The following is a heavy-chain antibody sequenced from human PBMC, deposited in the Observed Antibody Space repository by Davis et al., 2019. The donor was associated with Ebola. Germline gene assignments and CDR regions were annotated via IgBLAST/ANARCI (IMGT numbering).Heavy chain of an antibody. Sequence: AASVKVSCKTSGYTFTNYGISWVRQAPGQGPEWVGWISGDSDSTNYAQKFQGRVTLTTDTPTSTANMELKSLTSDDTAVYYCARGPPGIAISLGSYWGQGTLVTVSS. V-gene: IGHV1-18*01. CDR3: ARGPPGIAISLGSY. CDR1: GYTFTNYG. CDR2: ISGDSDST. D-gene: IGHD6-13*01. J-gene: IGHJ4*02.